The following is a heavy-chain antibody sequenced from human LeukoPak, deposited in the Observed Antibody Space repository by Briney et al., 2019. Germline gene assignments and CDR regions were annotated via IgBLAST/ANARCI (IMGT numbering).Heavy chain of an antibody. CDR1: GYTFTGYY. J-gene: IGHJ4*02. CDR2: INPNSGGT. D-gene: IGHD3-10*01. CDR3: ARAQLLWFGELLYPFDY. Sequence: ASVKVSCQASGYTFTGYYMHWVRQAPGQGLEWMGRINPNSGGTNYAQKFQGRVTMTRDTSISTAYMELSRLRSDDTAVYYCARAQLLWFGELLYPFDYWGQGTLVTVSS. V-gene: IGHV1-2*06.